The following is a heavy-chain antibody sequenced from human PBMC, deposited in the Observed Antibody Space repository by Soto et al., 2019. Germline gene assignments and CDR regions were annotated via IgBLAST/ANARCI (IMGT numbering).Heavy chain of an antibody. D-gene: IGHD6-6*01. Sequence: QVQLQESGPGLVKPSETLSLTCTVSGDSISSYYWSWIRQPPGKGLEWIGYIYYSGSTNYNPSLKSRVTISVDTSKNQFSLKLSSVTAADTAVYYCARVDRQLGTDYWGQGTLVTVSS. J-gene: IGHJ4*02. V-gene: IGHV4-59*01. CDR3: ARVDRQLGTDY. CDR1: GDSISSYY. CDR2: IYYSGST.